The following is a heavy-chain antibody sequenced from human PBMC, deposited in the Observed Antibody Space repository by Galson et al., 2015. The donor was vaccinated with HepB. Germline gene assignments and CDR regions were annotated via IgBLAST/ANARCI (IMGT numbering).Heavy chain of an antibody. CDR2: INYSGGST. CDR3: AKDPLGGDSFFDS. D-gene: IGHD3-16*01. V-gene: IGHV3-23*01. CDR1: GFTFNTFA. Sequence: SLRLSCAASGFTFNTFAMTWVRQAPGKGLEWVSGINYSGGSTYYADSVKGRFTISRDNSKNTLYLQMNSLRAEDTAVYYCAKDPLGGDSFFDSWGQGTLVTVSS. J-gene: IGHJ4*02.